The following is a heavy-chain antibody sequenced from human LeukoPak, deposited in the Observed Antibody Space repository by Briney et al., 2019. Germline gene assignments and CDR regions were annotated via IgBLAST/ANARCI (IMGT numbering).Heavy chain of an antibody. V-gene: IGHV1-18*01. CDR3: ARDLTIAAAGTYGY. D-gene: IGHD6-13*01. Sequence: ASVKVSCKASGYTFTDNHMYWIRQAPGQGLEWMGWISSYNGKTNYAQNFQGRVTMTTDTSTSTAYMELRSLRSDDTAVYYCARDLTIAAAGTYGYWGQGTLVTVSS. CDR2: ISSYNGKT. J-gene: IGHJ4*02. CDR1: GYTFTDNH.